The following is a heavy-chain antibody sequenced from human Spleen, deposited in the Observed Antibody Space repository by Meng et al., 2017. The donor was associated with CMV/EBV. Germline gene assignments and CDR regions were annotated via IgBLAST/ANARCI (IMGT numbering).Heavy chain of an antibody. CDR2: IYYSGGT. Sequence: WSWIRQPPGKGLEWVGYIYYSGGTIDNPSLKCRVPISVDTSKNQFSLKLSSVTAADTAVYYCARAPPDDTIFGVVINWEYYYYGMDVWGQGTTVTVSS. D-gene: IGHD3-3*01. V-gene: IGHV4-59*01. CDR3: ARAPPDDTIFGVVINWEYYYYGMDV. J-gene: IGHJ6*02.